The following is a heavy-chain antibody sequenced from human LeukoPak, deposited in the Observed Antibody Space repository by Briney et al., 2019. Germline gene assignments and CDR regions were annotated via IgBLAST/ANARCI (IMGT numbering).Heavy chain of an antibody. J-gene: IGHJ5*02. CDR3: VREEISGTSSWFDP. CDR2: ISYDGSNK. D-gene: IGHD1-26*01. CDR1: EFTFSNYA. V-gene: IGHV3-30*14. Sequence: GGSLRLSCAASEFTFSNYAMYWVRQAPGKGLEWVAVISYDGSNKYYADSVKGRFTISRENAKNSLYLQMNSLRAGDTAVYYCVREEISGTSSWFDPWGQGTLVIVSS.